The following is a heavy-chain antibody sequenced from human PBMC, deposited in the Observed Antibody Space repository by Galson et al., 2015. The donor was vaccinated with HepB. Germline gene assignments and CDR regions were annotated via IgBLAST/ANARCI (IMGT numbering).Heavy chain of an antibody. CDR2: IDPSDSYT. CDR1: GYSFTSYW. CDR3: ASTGGFGEGPDYYYYGMDV. V-gene: IGHV5-10-1*01. Sequence: QSGAEVKKPGESLRISCKGSGYSFTSYWISWVRQMPGKGLEWMGRIDPSDSYTNYSPSFQGHVTISADKSISTAYLQWSSLKASDTAMYYCASTGGFGEGPDYYYYGMDVWGQGTTVTVSS. J-gene: IGHJ6*02. D-gene: IGHD3-10*01.